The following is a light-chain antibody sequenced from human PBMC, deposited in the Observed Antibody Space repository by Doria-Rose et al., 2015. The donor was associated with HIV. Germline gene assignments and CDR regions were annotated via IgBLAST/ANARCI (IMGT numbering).Light chain of an antibody. J-gene: IGKJ2*01. Sequence: TQSPLSLPVTPGQPASISCRSSQSLLRTIGYNYLDWYLQKPGQSPQLLIYLGSNRASGVPDRFSGSGSGTDFTLKISRVEAEDVGVYYCMQALQTPYTFGQGTKLGIK. CDR3: MQALQTPYT. V-gene: IGKV2-28*01. CDR2: LGS. CDR1: QSLLRTIGYNY.